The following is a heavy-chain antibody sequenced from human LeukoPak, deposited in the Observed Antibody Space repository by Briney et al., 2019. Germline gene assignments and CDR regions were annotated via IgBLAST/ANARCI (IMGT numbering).Heavy chain of an antibody. CDR2: IGIDSGNT. Sequence: PGKSLRLSCAASGFTFSNYAMNWVRQAPGKGLEWISYIGIDSGNTNYADSVKGRFTISGDKAKNSLYLQMNSLRVEDTAVYYCARDYKYAFDNWGQGTLVTVSS. CDR1: GFTFSNYA. D-gene: IGHD5-24*01. V-gene: IGHV3-48*01. J-gene: IGHJ4*02. CDR3: ARDYKYAFDN.